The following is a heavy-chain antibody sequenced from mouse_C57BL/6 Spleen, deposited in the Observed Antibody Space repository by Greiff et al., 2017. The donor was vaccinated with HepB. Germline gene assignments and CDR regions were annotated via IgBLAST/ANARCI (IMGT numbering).Heavy chain of an antibody. D-gene: IGHD1-1*01. CDR1: GFTFSDYY. CDR3: ARVPFTTVVATGYFDY. J-gene: IGHJ2*01. CDR2: INYDGSST. V-gene: IGHV5-16*01. Sequence: EVNLVESEGGLVQPGSSMKLSCTASGFTFSDYYMAWVRQVPEKGLEWVANINYDGSSTYYLDSLKSRFIISRDNAKSILYLQMSSLKSEDTATYYCARVPFTTVVATGYFDYWGQGTTLTVSS.